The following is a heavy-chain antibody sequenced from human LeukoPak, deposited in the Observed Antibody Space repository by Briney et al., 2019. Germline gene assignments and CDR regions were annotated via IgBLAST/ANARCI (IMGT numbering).Heavy chain of an antibody. V-gene: IGHV4-34*01. D-gene: IGHD2-8*02. Sequence: SETLSLTCTVSGVSFNAYYWSWIRQSPGKGLEWIGEVSPGGYIKYNPSLKSRVTISVDTSESQLSLRLSSVTAADMAMYYCARIRCGHTGDICYNHWAQGTLVTVSS. J-gene: IGHJ1*01. CDR2: VSPGGYI. CDR1: GVSFNAYY. CDR3: ARIRCGHTGDICYNH.